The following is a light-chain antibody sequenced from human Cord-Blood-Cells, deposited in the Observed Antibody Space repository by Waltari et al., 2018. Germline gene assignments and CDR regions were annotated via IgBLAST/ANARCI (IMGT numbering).Light chain of an antibody. CDR3: QQYGSSPRT. V-gene: IGKV3-20*01. J-gene: IGKJ1*01. CDR1: QGVSSSY. Sequence: EIVLTQSPGTLSMSPGERATIPCRASQGVSSSYLDWYQQKPCQAPRLRNYGASSRATGSPDRFSGSGSGTDFALTSSRLEPEDFAVYDCQQYGSSPRTFGQGTKVEIK. CDR2: GAS.